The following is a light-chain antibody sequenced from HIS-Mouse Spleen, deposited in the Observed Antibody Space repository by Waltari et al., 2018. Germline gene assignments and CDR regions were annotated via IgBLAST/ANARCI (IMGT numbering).Light chain of an antibody. J-gene: IGLJ3*02. V-gene: IGLV3-25*03. CDR2: KDS. CDR3: QSADSSGTYWV. Sequence: SYELTQPPSVSVSPGQTARLTCSGDALPHQYAYWYQQTPGQAPVLVIYKDSERPSGIPERFSGSSSGTTVTLTISGVQAEDEADYYCQSADSSGTYWVFGGGTKLTVL. CDR1: ALPHQY.